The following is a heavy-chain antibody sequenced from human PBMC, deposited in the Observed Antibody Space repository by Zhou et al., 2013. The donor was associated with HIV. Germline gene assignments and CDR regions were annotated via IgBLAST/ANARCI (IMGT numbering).Heavy chain of an antibody. CDR3: AREGFDY. V-gene: IGHV1-18*01. CDR2: ISSYTDTT. CDR1: GYTFTSYG. J-gene: IGHJ4*02. Sequence: QIQLLQSGTEVKKPGASVKVSCKASGYTFTSYGICWVRQAPGQSLEWMGWISSYTDTTNYAQRLQGRVSMTTDTSTSTAYMDLRRLRSDDTAVYYCAREGFDYWGQGTLVTVSS.